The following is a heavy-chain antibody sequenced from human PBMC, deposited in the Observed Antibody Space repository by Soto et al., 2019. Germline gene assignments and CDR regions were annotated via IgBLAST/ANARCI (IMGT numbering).Heavy chain of an antibody. D-gene: IGHD5-18*01. CDR3: ARDRRGYSYGYSGLYGMDV. CDR1: GYTFTGYY. CDR2: INPNSGGT. V-gene: IGHV1-2*02. J-gene: IGHJ6*02. Sequence: ASVKVSCKASGYTFTGYYMHWVRQAPGQGREWMGWINPNSGGTNYAQKFQGRVTMTRDTSISTAYMELSRLRSDDTAVYYCARDRRGYSYGYSGLYGMDVWGQGTTVTVSS.